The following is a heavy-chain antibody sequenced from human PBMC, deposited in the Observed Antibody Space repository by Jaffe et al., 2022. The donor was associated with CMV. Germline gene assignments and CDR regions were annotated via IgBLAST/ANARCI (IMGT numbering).Heavy chain of an antibody. CDR1: GFTFSSYG. Sequence: QVQLVESGGGVVQPGRSLRLSCAASGFTFSSYGMHWVRQAPGKGLEWVAVIWYDGSNKYYADSVKGRFTISRDNSKNTLYLQMNSLRAEDTAVYYCARDGNYYDSSGYYSHWGQGTLVTVSS. CDR2: IWYDGSNK. J-gene: IGHJ4*02. CDR3: ARDGNYYDSSGYYSH. D-gene: IGHD3-22*01. V-gene: IGHV3-33*01.